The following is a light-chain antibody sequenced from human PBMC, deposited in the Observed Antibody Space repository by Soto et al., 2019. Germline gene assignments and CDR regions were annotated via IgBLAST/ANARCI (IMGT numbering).Light chain of an antibody. Sequence: ESVLTQSQGTLSLSPGERATLSCRASQSVSSSYLAWYQQKPGQAPCLLIYGASSRAPRFRDTFSASRSGTDFNLNISRLETEDFAVHYWQHYVSSTWTFERGTKVDIK. J-gene: IGKJ1*01. CDR1: QSVSSSY. V-gene: IGKV3-20*01. CDR2: GAS. CDR3: QHYVSSTWT.